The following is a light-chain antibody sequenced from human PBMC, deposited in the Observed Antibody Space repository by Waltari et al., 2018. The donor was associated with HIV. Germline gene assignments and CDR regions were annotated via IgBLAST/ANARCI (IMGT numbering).Light chain of an antibody. J-gene: IGLJ2*01. CDR1: SPHIGSNT. CDR2: SNN. V-gene: IGLV1-44*01. CDR3: AAWDDSLNGVV. Sequence: QSVLTQPPSASGTPGQRVTISCSGSSPHIGSNTVNWYQQLPGTAPKLLMYSNNQRPSGVPDRFSGSKSGTSASLAISGLQSEDEADYYCAAWDDSLNGVVFGGGTKLTVL.